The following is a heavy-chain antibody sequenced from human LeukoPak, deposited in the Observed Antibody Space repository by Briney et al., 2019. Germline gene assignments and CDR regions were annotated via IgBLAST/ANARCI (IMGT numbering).Heavy chain of an antibody. V-gene: IGHV3-23*03. D-gene: IGHD2-15*01. CDR1: GFIFSTHA. J-gene: IGHJ4*02. CDR2: VNSGGGTT. Sequence: PGGSLSLSCAASGFIFSTHAMSWLPPAPGGGVEWLLVVNSGGGTTYYAAFVKGRFTISRNNSKSTLSLQMRSVGVGDTAMYYCARGYCSGGSCNRGQFDSWGEGTLVTV. CDR3: ARGYCSGGSCNRGQFDS.